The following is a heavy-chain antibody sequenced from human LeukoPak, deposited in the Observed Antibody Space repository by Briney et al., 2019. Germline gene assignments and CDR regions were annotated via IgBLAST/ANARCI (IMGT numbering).Heavy chain of an antibody. V-gene: IGHV3-23*01. D-gene: IGHD2-15*01. CDR2: INDGVGRA. J-gene: IGHJ4*02. CDR3: AKDKEVVVVTAEAFDY. CDR1: GFTFSSYS. Sequence: GGSLRLSCAASGFTFSSYSMNWVRQAPGKGLEWVSAINDGVGRAFYADAVKGRFTISRDNYKNTLYLQMNSLRAEDTAVYYCAKDKEVVVVTAEAFDYWGQGTLVTVSS.